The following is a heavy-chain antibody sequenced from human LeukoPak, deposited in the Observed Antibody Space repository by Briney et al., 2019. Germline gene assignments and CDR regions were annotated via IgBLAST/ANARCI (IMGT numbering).Heavy chain of an antibody. Sequence: VSVKVSCKASGYTFTSNYIHWVRQAPGQGLEWMGMIYPRDGSTSYAQKFQGRVTVTRDTSTSTVHMELSGLRSEDTAVYYCARDQEGFDYWGQGTLVTASS. CDR2: IYPRDGST. CDR3: ARDQEGFDY. CDR1: GYTFTSNY. J-gene: IGHJ4*02. V-gene: IGHV1-46*01.